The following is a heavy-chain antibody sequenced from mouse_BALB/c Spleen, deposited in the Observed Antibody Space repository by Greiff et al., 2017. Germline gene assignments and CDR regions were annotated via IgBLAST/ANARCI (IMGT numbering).Heavy chain of an antibody. CDR2: ISYDGSN. CDR1: GYSITSGYY. Sequence: ESGPGLVKPSQSLSLTCSVTGYSITSGYYWNWIRQFPGNKLEWMGYISYDGSNNYNPSLKNRISITRDTFKNQFFLKLNSVTTEDTATYYCASGFYGNYGWFAYWGQGTLVTVSA. D-gene: IGHD2-1*01. CDR3: ASGFYGNYGWFAY. V-gene: IGHV3-6*02. J-gene: IGHJ3*01.